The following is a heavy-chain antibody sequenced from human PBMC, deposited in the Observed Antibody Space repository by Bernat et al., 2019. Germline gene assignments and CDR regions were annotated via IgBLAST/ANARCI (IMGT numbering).Heavy chain of an antibody. Sequence: QVQLQQWGAGLLKPSETLSLTCDVYGGSFSDYFWTWIRQPPGKGLEWIGEINRSGSISYSPSLKSRVTISVDTSKNQFSLKLNSVTAADTAVYYCARGLTGSGLGDWGQGTLVTVSS. CDR1: GGSFSDYF. CDR2: INRSGSI. CDR3: ARGLTGSGLGD. D-gene: IGHD7-27*01. V-gene: IGHV4-34*01. J-gene: IGHJ1*01.